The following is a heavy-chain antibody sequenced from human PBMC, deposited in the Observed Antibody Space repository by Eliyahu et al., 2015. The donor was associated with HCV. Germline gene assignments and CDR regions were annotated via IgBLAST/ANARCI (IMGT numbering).Heavy chain of an antibody. D-gene: IGHD3-3*01. CDR2: IWYDGSNK. CDR3: ARDIERITIFGVVNYYYYGMDV. J-gene: IGHJ6*02. CDR1: GFTFSSYG. Sequence: QVQLVESGGGVVQPGRSLRXSCAASGFTFSSYGLHWXRQAPGKGLEWVAVIWYDGSNKYYADSVKGRFTISRDNSKNTLYLQMNSLRAEDTAVYYCARDIERITIFGVVNYYYYGMDVWGQGTTVTVSS. V-gene: IGHV3-33*01.